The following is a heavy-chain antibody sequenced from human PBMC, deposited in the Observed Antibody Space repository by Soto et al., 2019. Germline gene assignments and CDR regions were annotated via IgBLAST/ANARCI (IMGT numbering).Heavy chain of an antibody. CDR2: ISGSAEST. D-gene: IGHD3-3*01. CDR1: GFPFSSHA. J-gene: IGHJ4*02. Sequence: VQLLESGGGLVQPGGSLRLSCAASGFPFSSHAMTWVRQAPGKGLEWVSAISGSAESTYYADSVKGRFTISRDASKNTLYLQMDCLRAEDTAVYYCVKDGSYDFCSGSDIDYWGQGTLVTVSS. V-gene: IGHV3-23*01. CDR3: VKDGSYDFCSGSDIDY.